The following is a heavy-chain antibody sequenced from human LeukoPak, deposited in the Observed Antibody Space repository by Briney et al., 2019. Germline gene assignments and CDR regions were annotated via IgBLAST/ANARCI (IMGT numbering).Heavy chain of an antibody. V-gene: IGHV4-59*01. CDR1: GGSISSYY. Sequence: SETLSLTCTVSGGSISSYYWSWIRQPPGKGLEWIGYIYYSGSTNYNPSLKSRVTISVDTSKNQFSLKLSSVTAADTAVYYCARYGGLWGGYFGHDYWGQGTLVTVSS. J-gene: IGHJ4*02. D-gene: IGHD3-3*01. CDR2: IYYSGST. CDR3: ARYGGLWGGYFGHDY.